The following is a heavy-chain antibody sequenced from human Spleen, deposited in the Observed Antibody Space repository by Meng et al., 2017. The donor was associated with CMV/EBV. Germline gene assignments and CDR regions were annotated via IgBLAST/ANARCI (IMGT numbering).Heavy chain of an antibody. CDR1: EFTFSGYW. CDR2: IKQDGTEK. J-gene: IGHJ4*02. CDR3: ARSRKYSGTLFDY. Sequence: GESLKISCAASEFTFSGYWMSWVRQAPGKGLEWVADIKQDGTEKHYVDSVKGRFTISRDNAKSSLYLQMNSLRAEDTAVYYCARSRKYSGTLFDYWGQGTLVTVSS. V-gene: IGHV3-7*03. D-gene: IGHD1-26*01.